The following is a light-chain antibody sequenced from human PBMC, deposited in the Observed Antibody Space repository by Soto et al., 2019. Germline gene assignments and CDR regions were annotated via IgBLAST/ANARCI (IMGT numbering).Light chain of an antibody. CDR3: QSYDSSLSGYV. CDR1: SSNIGAGYD. J-gene: IGLJ1*01. CDR2: GNS. V-gene: IGLV1-40*01. Sequence: QSVLTQPPSVSGAPGQRVTISCTGSSSNIGAGYDVHWYQQLPGTAPKLLIYGNSNRPSGVPDRFSGSKSGTSASLAITGLQAEDVADYYSQSYDSSLSGYVFGTGTNLTVL.